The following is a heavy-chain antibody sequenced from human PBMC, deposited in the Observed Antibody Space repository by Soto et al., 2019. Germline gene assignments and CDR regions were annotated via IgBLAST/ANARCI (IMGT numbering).Heavy chain of an antibody. Sequence: PSETLSLTCTVSTGSVSSASYYWSWTRQPPGKGLEWIGYIYYSGSTNYNPSLKSRVTISVDTSKNQFSLKLSSVTAADTAVYYCASSFHDYGDYYYYYYMDVWGKGTTVTVSS. J-gene: IGHJ6*03. CDR2: IYYSGST. V-gene: IGHV4-61*01. CDR3: ASSFHDYGDYYYYYYMDV. CDR1: TGSVSSASYY. D-gene: IGHD4-17*01.